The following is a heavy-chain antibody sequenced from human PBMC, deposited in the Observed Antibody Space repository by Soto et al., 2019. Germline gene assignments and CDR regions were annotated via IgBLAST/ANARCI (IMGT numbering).Heavy chain of an antibody. D-gene: IGHD2-15*01. J-gene: IGHJ4*02. CDR3: AHRPSYCSGGSCYSGFDY. Sequence: QITLKESGPTLVKPTQTLTLTCTFSGFSLSTSGVGMGRIRQPPGKALEWLALIYWDDDKRYSPSLKSRLTITKDPSKNQVVLTMTNMDPVDTATYYCAHRPSYCSGGSCYSGFDYWGQGTLVTVSS. CDR1: GFSLSTSGVG. V-gene: IGHV2-5*02. CDR2: IYWDDDK.